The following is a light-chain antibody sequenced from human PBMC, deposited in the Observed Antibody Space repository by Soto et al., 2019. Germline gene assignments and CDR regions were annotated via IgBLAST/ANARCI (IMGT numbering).Light chain of an antibody. J-gene: IGLJ2*01. CDR3: SSYAGSNNFRV. Sequence: QSALTQPPSASGSPGQSVTISCTGTSSDVGGYNYVSWYQQHPGKAPKLMIYEVSERPSGVPDRFSGSKSGNTASLTVSGLQAEDEADYYCSSYAGSNNFRVFGGGTKLTVL. CDR1: SSDVGGYNY. CDR2: EVS. V-gene: IGLV2-8*01.